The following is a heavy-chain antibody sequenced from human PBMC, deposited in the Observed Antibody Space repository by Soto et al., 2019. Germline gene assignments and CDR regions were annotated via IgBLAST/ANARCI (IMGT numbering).Heavy chain of an antibody. V-gene: IGHV6-1*01. CDR1: GDSVSSNSAA. J-gene: IGHJ6*02. Sequence: SQTLSLTCAISGDSVSSNSAAWNWIRQSPSRGLEWLGRTYYRSKWYNDYAVSVKSRITINPDTSKNQFSLQLNSVTPEDTAVYYCARGYSYGFLYYYYYGMDVWXQRXTVXVS. D-gene: IGHD5-18*01. CDR2: TYYRSKWYN. CDR3: ARGYSYGFLYYYYYGMDV.